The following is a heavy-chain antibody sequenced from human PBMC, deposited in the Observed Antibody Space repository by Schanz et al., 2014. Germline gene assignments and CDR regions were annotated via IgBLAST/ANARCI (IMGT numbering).Heavy chain of an antibody. CDR1: GFTFRSYA. J-gene: IGHJ4*02. D-gene: IGHD1-7*01. CDR2: IAYDGSKK. CDR3: AKEETKGSFDY. V-gene: IGHV3-30*18. Sequence: QLPLVESGGGVVQPGRSLRLSCAASGFTFRSYAMHWVRQAPGKGLEWVAGIAYDGSKKNYADSVKGRFTISRDNSKTTLYLQMNSLRLEDTAVYYCAKEETKGSFDYWGQGTLVTVSS.